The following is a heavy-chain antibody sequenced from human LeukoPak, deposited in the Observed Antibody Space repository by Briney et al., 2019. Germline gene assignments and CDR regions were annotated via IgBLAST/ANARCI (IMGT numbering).Heavy chain of an antibody. CDR1: GFTFSSYG. D-gene: IGHD1-26*01. Sequence: GSLRLSCAASGFTFSSYGIHWVRQAPGKGPEWVAVISYDGSTIYYADSVKGRFTISRDNSKDTLYLQINSLRADDTAVYYCAKGVGSTGSYFDYWGQGTLVTVSS. J-gene: IGHJ4*02. CDR3: AKGVGSTGSYFDY. CDR2: ISYDGSTI. V-gene: IGHV3-30*18.